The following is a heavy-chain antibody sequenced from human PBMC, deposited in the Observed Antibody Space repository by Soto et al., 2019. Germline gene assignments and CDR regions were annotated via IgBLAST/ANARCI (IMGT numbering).Heavy chain of an antibody. V-gene: IGHV1-69*01. Sequence: QAQVVQSGAEVRKPGSSVKLSCKASEGTFNSYAIAWVRQDPGQGLEWMGGIIPYYNTLNYAQKFQDRVTITADDSTNTVYMELSSLRSDDTAVYFCASGASRWYPYFFDSWAQGTLVTVSS. CDR2: IIPYYNTL. CDR1: EGTFNSYA. J-gene: IGHJ4*02. D-gene: IGHD6-13*01. CDR3: ASGASRWYPYFFDS.